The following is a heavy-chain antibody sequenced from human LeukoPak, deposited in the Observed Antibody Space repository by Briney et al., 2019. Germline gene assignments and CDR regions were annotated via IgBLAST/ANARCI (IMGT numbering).Heavy chain of an antibody. CDR3: TRDLHYAFDI. J-gene: IGHJ3*02. D-gene: IGHD4-11*01. V-gene: IGHV3-48*02. CDR2: ISSSSSTI. CDR1: GFTFSSCS. Sequence: GGSLRLSCVASGFTFSSCSMNWVRQAPGKGLEWVSYISSSSSTIYNADSVKGRFTISRDNAKNSLYLQMNRLRDEDTAVYYCTRDLHYAFDIWGQGTMVTVSS.